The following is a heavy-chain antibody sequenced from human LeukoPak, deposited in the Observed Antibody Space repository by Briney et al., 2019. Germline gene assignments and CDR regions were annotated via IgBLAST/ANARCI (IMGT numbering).Heavy chain of an antibody. V-gene: IGHV3-48*04. CDR3: ARGSSSGYLVWYYDL. J-gene: IGHJ2*01. CDR1: GFTFSSYN. CDR2: ISSSDTSNTI. Sequence: PGGSLRLSCAASGFTFSSYNMNWVRQAPGKGLEWVSYISSSDTSNTIYYADSVKGRLTISRDNAKNSLYLQMNSLRAEDTAVYYCARGSSSGYLVWYYDLWGRGTLVTVSS. D-gene: IGHD3-22*01.